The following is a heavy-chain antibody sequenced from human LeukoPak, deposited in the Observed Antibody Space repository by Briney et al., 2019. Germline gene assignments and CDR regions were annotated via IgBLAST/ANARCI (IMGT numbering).Heavy chain of an antibody. V-gene: IGHV3-30*02. CDR1: GFTFSSYG. CDR2: IRYDGSNK. J-gene: IGHJ4*02. CDR3: AKGGNDFWSGYYRFDY. Sequence: PGGSLRLSCAASGFTFSSYGMHWVRQAPGKGLEWVAFIRYDGSNKYYADSVKGRFTISRDNSKNTLYLQMNSLRAEDTAVYYYAKGGNDFWSGYYRFDYWGQGTLVTVSS. D-gene: IGHD3-3*01.